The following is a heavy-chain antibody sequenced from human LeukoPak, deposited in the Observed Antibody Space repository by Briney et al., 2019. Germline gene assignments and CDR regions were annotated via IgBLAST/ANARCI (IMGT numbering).Heavy chain of an antibody. CDR3: ARGSPYSSGYNDY. D-gene: IGHD3-22*01. CDR2: INHSGST. CDR1: GGSFSGYY. J-gene: IGHJ4*02. V-gene: IGHV4-34*01. Sequence: SETLSLTCAVYGGSFSGYYWSWIRQPPGKGLEWIGEINHSGSTNYNPSLKSRVTISVDTSKNQFSLKLSSVTAADTAVYYCARGSPYSSGYNDYWGQGTLVTVSS.